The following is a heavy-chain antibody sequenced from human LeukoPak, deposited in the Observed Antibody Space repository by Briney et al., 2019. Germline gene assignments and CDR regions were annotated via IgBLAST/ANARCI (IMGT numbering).Heavy chain of an antibody. CDR3: ARGASRRDGYNLDY. V-gene: IGHV4-61*02. CDR1: GGSISSGSYY. CDR2: IYTSGST. Sequence: SETLSLTCTVSGGSISSGSYYWSWIRQPAGKGLEWIGRIYTSGSTNYNPSLKSRVTISVDTSKNQFSLKLSSVTAADTAVYYCARGASRRDGYNLDYWGQGTLVTVSS. J-gene: IGHJ4*02. D-gene: IGHD5-24*01.